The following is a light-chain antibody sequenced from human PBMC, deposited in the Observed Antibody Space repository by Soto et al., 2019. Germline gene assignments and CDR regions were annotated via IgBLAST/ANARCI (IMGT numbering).Light chain of an antibody. V-gene: IGKV1-6*01. CDR2: AAS. Sequence: AIQMTHSPSSLSASVGSRCTITCRASQGIRNDLGWYQKKPGKAPKLLIYAASSLQSGVPSRLRGSGSGTDFTITISSMQTEDFATYYCLQDYNYPRTFGQGTKVDMK. J-gene: IGKJ1*01. CDR3: LQDYNYPRT. CDR1: QGIRND.